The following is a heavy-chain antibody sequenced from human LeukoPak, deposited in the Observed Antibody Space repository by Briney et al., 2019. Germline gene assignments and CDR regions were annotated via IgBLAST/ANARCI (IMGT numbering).Heavy chain of an antibody. D-gene: IGHD6-19*01. Sequence: GSLRLSCVASGPTFSVYYVSWIRQAPGNVLEWVSYISSSGSTIYYADSVKGRFIISRDNAKNSLYLQMNSLTAEYTAVYYCSGVRADREGYFDYWGQGTLVTVSS. CDR1: GPTFSVYY. CDR2: ISSSGSTI. J-gene: IGHJ4*02. V-gene: IGHV3-11*01. CDR3: SGVRADREGYFDY.